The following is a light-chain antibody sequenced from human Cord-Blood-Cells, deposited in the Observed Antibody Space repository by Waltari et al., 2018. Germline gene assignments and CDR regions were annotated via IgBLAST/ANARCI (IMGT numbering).Light chain of an antibody. CDR1: SSDVGSSNL. J-gene: IGLJ3*02. CDR2: EVS. V-gene: IGLV2-23*02. CDR3: CSYAGSPWV. Sequence: QSALTQPASVSGSPGQSITISCTGTSSDVGSSNLVSWYQQHPGKAPKLMIYEVSKRPSGVSNRFSGSKSGNTASLTISGLQAEDEADYYCCSYAGSPWVFGGGTKLTVL.